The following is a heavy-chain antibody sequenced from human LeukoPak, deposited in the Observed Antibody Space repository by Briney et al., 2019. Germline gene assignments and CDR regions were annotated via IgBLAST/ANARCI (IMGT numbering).Heavy chain of an antibody. D-gene: IGHD4-11*01. V-gene: IGHV4-30-4*07. J-gene: IGHJ4*02. Sequence: SQTLPLTRAVSGGSISSGGYSWSWLRPPPGKGLEWIGYIYYSGSTYYNASLKRRVTISVDTSKNQFSLKLSSVTAADTAVYYCARERLQSRSPYFDYWGQGTLVTVSS. CDR1: GGSISSGGYS. CDR3: ARERLQSRSPYFDY. CDR2: IYYSGST.